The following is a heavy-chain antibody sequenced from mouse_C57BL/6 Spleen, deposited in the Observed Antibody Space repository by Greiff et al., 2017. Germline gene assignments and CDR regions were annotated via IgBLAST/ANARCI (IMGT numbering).Heavy chain of an antibody. V-gene: IGHV1-4*01. J-gene: IGHJ2*01. CDR2: INPSSGYT. Sequence: VKLVESGAELARPGASVKMSCKASGYTFTSYTMHWVKQRPGQGLEWIGYINPSSGYTKYNQKFKDKATLTADKSSSTAYMQLSSLTSEDSAVYYCASPSYYGSSLYYFDYWGQGTTLTVSS. CDR3: ASPSYYGSSLYYFDY. CDR1: GYTFTSYT. D-gene: IGHD1-1*01.